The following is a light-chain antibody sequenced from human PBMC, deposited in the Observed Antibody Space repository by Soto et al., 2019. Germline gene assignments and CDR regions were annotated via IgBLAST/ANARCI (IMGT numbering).Light chain of an antibody. CDR1: SSNIGSNY. J-gene: IGLJ3*02. V-gene: IGLV1-47*01. CDR2: RNN. CDR3: AAWDGSLSGWV. Sequence: VVTQPPSASGTPGQRVTISCSGSSSNIGSNYVYWYQQLPGTAPKLLIYRNNQRPSGVPDRFSGSKSGTSASLAISGLRSEDEADYYCAAWDGSLSGWVFGGGTQLTVL.